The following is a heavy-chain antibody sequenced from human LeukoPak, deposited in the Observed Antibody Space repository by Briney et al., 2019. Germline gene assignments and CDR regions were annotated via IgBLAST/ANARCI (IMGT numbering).Heavy chain of an antibody. CDR1: GFTFSSYG. Sequence: PGGSLRLSCAASGFTFSSYGMHWVRQAPGKGLEWVAFIRYDGSKKYYADSVKGRFTISRDNSKNTLYLQMNSMGAEDTAVYYCAKDEVLLASWGQGTLVTVSS. D-gene: IGHD4/OR15-4a*01. V-gene: IGHV3-30*02. CDR3: AKDEVLLAS. CDR2: IRYDGSKK. J-gene: IGHJ5*02.